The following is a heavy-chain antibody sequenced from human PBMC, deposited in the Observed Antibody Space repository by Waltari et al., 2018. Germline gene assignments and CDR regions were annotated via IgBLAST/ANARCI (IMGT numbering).Heavy chain of an antibody. CDR2: ISSSSTI. CDR1: GFTFSSYS. D-gene: IGHD6-13*01. Sequence: EVQLVESGGGLVQPGGSLRLSCAASGFTFSSYSMNWVRQAPGKGLEWVSYISSSSTIYYADSVKGRFTISRDNAKNSLYLQMNSLRAEDTAVYYCARESSSSDNLGYWGQGTLVTVSS. CDR3: ARESSSSDNLGY. J-gene: IGHJ4*02. V-gene: IGHV3-48*01.